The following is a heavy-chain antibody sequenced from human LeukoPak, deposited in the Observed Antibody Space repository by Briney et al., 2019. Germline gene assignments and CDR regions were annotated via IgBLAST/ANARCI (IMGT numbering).Heavy chain of an antibody. CDR3: AIRPVVPAASGDY. V-gene: IGHV3-23*01. Sequence: GGSLRLSCAASGFTFSSYAMTWVRQAPGKGLEWVSGISGSGDSTYYADSVKGRSTISRDNSKNTLYLQMNSLRAEDTAVYYCAIRPVVPAASGDYWGQGTLVTVSS. J-gene: IGHJ4*02. D-gene: IGHD2-2*01. CDR2: ISGSGDST. CDR1: GFTFSSYA.